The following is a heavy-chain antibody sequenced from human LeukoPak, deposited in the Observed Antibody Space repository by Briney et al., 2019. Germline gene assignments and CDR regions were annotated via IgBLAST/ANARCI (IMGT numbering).Heavy chain of an antibody. D-gene: IGHD4-17*01. J-gene: IGHJ2*01. CDR3: AKRVGGDYGFFGWYFDL. V-gene: IGHV3-23*01. CDR1: GFTVSSNY. Sequence: PGGSLRLSCAASGFTVSSNYMSWVRQAPGKGLEWVSAISGSGGSTYYADSVKGRFTISRDNSKNTLYLQMNSLRAEDTAVYYCAKRVGGDYGFFGWYFDLWGRGTLVTVSS. CDR2: ISGSGGST.